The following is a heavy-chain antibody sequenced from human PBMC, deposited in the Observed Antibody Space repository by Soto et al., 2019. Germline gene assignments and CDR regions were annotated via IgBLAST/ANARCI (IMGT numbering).Heavy chain of an antibody. CDR2: IYASGSP. D-gene: IGHD1-26*01. CDR1: GGPVSGYH. J-gene: IGHJ4*02. CDR3: ARGVGSSPPQY. V-gene: IGHV4-59*02. Sequence: PSETLSLTCTISGGPVSGYHWSWIRQSTGQGLEWIGYIYASGSPYYNPSLRSRVTISAYTSKNQISLKLTSPTAADTAVYYCARGVGSSPPQYWGRGTLVTV.